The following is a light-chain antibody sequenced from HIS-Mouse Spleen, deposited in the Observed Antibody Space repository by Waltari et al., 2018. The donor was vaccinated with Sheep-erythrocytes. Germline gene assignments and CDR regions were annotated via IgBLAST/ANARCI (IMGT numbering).Light chain of an antibody. J-gene: IGLJ3*02. V-gene: IGLV2-23*01. CDR3: CSYAGSSTPWV. CDR1: STDVGRYTL. Sequence: GQSITISCTGTSTDVGRYTLVSWYQQHPGKAPKLMIYEGSKRPSGVSNRFSGSKSGNTASLTISGLQAEDEADYYCCSYAGSSTPWVFGGGTKLTVL. CDR2: EGS.